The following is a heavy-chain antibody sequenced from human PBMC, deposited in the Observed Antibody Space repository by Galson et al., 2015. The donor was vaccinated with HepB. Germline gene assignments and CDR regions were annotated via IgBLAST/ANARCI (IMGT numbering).Heavy chain of an antibody. D-gene: IGHD2-2*01. Sequence: SLRLSCAASGFTSSSFAMHWVRQAPGKGLEWVAVISYDGSNKYYADSVKGRFTISRDKSNNTLYLQMNSLRPEDTAVYYCARGGGYCSTRRCYGGMDVWGQGTTVTVSS. CDR2: ISYDGSNK. CDR1: GFTSSSFA. V-gene: IGHV3-30-3*01. J-gene: IGHJ6*02. CDR3: ARGGGYCSTRRCYGGMDV.